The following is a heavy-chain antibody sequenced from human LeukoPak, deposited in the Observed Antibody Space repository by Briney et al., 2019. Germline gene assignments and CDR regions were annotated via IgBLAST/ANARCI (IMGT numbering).Heavy chain of an antibody. J-gene: IGHJ4*02. V-gene: IGHV1-2*02. CDR2: INPNSGGT. Sequence: GASVKVSCKASGYTFTGYYMHWVRQAPGQGLEWMGWINPNSGGTNYAQKFQGRVTMTRDTSISTAYMELSRLRSDDTAVYYCARDISLIAAAGPTNFDYWGQGTLVTVSS. D-gene: IGHD6-13*01. CDR3: ARDISLIAAAGPTNFDY. CDR1: GYTFTGYY.